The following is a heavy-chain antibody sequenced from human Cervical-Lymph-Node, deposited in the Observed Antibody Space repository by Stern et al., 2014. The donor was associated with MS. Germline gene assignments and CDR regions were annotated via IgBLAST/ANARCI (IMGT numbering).Heavy chain of an antibody. CDR3: ARDRGGTPPYWYFDL. Sequence: QLQLQESGPGLVKPSETLSLTCTVSGGSISSYYWSWIRQPPGKGLEWIGHIYCSGSTNYHPSLKSRVTISVDTSKNQFSLKLSSVTAADTAVYYCARDRGGTPPYWYFDLWGRGTLVTVSS. V-gene: IGHV4-59*01. J-gene: IGHJ2*01. D-gene: IGHD3-10*01. CDR1: GGSISSYY. CDR2: IYCSGST.